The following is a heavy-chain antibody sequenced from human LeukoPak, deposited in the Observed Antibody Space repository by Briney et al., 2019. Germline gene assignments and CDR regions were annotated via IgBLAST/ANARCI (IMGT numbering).Heavy chain of an antibody. J-gene: IGHJ4*02. CDR3: VRDISGYYFDY. D-gene: IGHD3-22*01. CDR1: GFTFSDYH. V-gene: IGHV3-11*05. CDR2: ISGSSIYT. Sequence: TGGSLRLSCAASGFTFSDYHMTWIRQAPGKGLEWVSHISGSSIYTRYADSVKGRFTISRDNAKNSLYLQMNSLRAEDAALYYCVRDISGYYFDYWGQGTLVTVSS.